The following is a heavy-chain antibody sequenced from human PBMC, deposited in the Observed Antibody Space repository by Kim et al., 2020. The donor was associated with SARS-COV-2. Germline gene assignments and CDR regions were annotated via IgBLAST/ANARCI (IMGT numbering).Heavy chain of an antibody. D-gene: IGHD3-10*01. CDR3: ARGWFGESKGPFDY. Sequence: NPSLKSRVTISVDTAKNQFSLKLSCVTAADTAVYYCARGWFGESKGPFDYWGQGTLVTVSS. V-gene: IGHV4-31*02. J-gene: IGHJ4*02.